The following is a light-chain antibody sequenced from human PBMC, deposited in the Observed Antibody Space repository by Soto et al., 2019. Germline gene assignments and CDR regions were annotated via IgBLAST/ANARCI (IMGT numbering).Light chain of an antibody. CDR2: YAS. J-gene: IGKJ4*02. Sequence: VLTQSPATLFLSPGERATLSCRASQTVSRYLAWYQQKPGQAPRLLIYYASNRATGIPARFSGSGSGTDYTLTISSLEHEEFAVYYCQQRSSWPLFTFGGGTKVEI. V-gene: IGKV3-11*01. CDR1: QTVSRY. CDR3: QQRSSWPLFT.